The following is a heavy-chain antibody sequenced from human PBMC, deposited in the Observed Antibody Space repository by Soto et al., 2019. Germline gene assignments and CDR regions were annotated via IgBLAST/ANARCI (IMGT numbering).Heavy chain of an antibody. J-gene: IGHJ6*03. Sequence: GCSLRLSCAASRFTFWSYGMHGVHQAPGKGLECVAVIWYDGSNKYDAESVKGRITISRDNSKNTLYLQMNSLIAEDTAVYYCARDRELAHLDYYYYMDVWGKGT. CDR3: ARDRELAHLDYYYYMDV. D-gene: IGHD3-10*01. CDR1: RFTFWSYG. CDR2: IWYDGSNK. V-gene: IGHV3-33*04.